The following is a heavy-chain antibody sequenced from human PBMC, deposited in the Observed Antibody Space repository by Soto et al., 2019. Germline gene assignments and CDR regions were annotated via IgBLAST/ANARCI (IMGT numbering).Heavy chain of an antibody. D-gene: IGHD6-6*01. CDR2: INPNSGGT. Sequence: ASVKVSCKASGYTFTGCDIHWVRQAPGQGLEWMGWINPNSGGTNYAQKFQGRVTMTRDTSISTAYMELSRLRSDDTAVYYCARAIIAARPNFDYWGQGTLVTVSS. V-gene: IGHV1-2*02. CDR3: ARAIIAARPNFDY. J-gene: IGHJ4*02. CDR1: GYTFTGCD.